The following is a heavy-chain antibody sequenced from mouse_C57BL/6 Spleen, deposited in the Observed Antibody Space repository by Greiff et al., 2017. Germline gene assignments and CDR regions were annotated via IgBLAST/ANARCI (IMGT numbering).Heavy chain of an antibody. CDR1: GYAFSSYW. CDR3: ARGNYVHYYAMDY. J-gene: IGHJ4*01. D-gene: IGHD2-1*01. V-gene: IGHV1-80*01. CDR2: IYPGDGDT. Sequence: QVQLQQSGAELVKPGASVKISCKASGYAFSSYWMNWVKQRPGKGLEWIGQIYPGDGDTNYNGKFKGKATLTADKSSSTAYMQLSSLTSEDSAVYFCARGNYVHYYAMDYWGQGTSVTVSS.